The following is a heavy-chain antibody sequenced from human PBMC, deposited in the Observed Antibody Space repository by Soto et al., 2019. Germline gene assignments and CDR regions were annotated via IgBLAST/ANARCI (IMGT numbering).Heavy chain of an antibody. D-gene: IGHD2-2*01. J-gene: IGHJ4*02. CDR3: AREGATAAKMFDY. Sequence: ASVKVSCKASVYTFSNYYMHWVRQAPGQGLEWMGGINPNGDTTYYAQKFLGRLTVTRDTSTSTVYMELSSLRSDDTAVYYCAREGATAAKMFDYWGQGTLVTVS. CDR1: VYTFSNYY. CDR2: INPNGDTT. V-gene: IGHV1-46*01.